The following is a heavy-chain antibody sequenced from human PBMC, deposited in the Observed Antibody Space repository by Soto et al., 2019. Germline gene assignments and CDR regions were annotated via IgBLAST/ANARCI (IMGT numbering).Heavy chain of an antibody. Sequence: SVKVSCKASGGTFSSYAISWVRQAPGQGLEWMGGIIPIFGTANYAQKFQGRVTITADESTSTAYMELSSLRSEDTAVYYCARLAGYGGYDEDYYGMDVWGQGTTVTVSS. V-gene: IGHV1-69*13. CDR1: GGTFSSYA. CDR3: ARLAGYGGYDEDYYGMDV. D-gene: IGHD5-12*01. J-gene: IGHJ6*02. CDR2: IIPIFGTA.